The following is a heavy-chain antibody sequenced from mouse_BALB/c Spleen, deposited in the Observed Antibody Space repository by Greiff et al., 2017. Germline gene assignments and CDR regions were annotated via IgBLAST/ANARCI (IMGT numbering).Heavy chain of an antibody. J-gene: IGHJ3*01. CDR3: ARHENYGSSYPFTY. V-gene: IGHV5-9-3*01. Sequence: DVKLVESGGGLVKPGGSLKLSCAASGFTFSSYAMSWVRQTPEKRLEWVATISSGGSYTYYPDSVKGRFTISRDNAKNTLYLQMSSLRSEDTAMYYCARHENYGSSYPFTYWGQGTLVTVSA. D-gene: IGHD1-1*01. CDR2: ISSGGSYT. CDR1: GFTFSSYA.